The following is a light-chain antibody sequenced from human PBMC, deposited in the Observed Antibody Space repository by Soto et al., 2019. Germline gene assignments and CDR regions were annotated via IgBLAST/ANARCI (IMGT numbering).Light chain of an antibody. CDR3: QQYYKLPWT. Sequence: EIVLTQSPATLSLSPGERATLSCRASQSVSSKLAWYQQKPGKAPRLLLYGASTRATGIPARFSGSGSGTEFTLTISSLQSEDFAVYCCQQYYKLPWTFGQGTKVDIK. V-gene: IGKV3-15*01. J-gene: IGKJ1*01. CDR2: GAS. CDR1: QSVSSK.